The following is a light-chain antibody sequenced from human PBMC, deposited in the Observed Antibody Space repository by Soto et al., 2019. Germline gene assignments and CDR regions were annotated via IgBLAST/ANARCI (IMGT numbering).Light chain of an antibody. CDR3: QQYVSYCT. CDR2: KAS. V-gene: IGKV1-5*03. CDR1: QSISTW. Sequence: DIHMTQSPSTLSASLGDRVTITCRASQSISTWLAWYQQKPGKAPKLLIYKASNLESGVPSRFSGSGSGTEFTLNISSPQPDDFATYYCQQYVSYCTFGQGTKVEIK. J-gene: IGKJ1*01.